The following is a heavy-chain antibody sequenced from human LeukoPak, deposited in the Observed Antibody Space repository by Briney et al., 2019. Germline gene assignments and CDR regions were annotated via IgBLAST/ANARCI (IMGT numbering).Heavy chain of an antibody. CDR2: IYYSGST. Sequence: SETLSLTCTVSGGSISSYYWSWIRQPPGKGLEWIGYIYYSGSTYYNHSLKSRATISVDPSKNQFSLKLRSVTAADTAVYYCARVIGSSWYNWFDPWGQGTLVTVSS. D-gene: IGHD6-13*01. V-gene: IGHV4-59*01. J-gene: IGHJ5*02. CDR1: GGSISSYY. CDR3: ARVIGSSWYNWFDP.